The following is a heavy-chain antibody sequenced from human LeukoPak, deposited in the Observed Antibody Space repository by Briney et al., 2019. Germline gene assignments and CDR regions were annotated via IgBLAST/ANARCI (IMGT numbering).Heavy chain of an antibody. D-gene: IGHD6-13*01. J-gene: IGHJ6*03. CDR1: GFMFSSYW. CDR2: IKEDGSEK. V-gene: IGHV3-7*01. CDR3: ARVKQQLVRLLGRDTTYYYYYYMDV. Sequence: GGSLRLSCAASGFMFSSYWMSWVRQAPGKGLEWVADIKEDGSEKSYVDSVKGRFTISRDNAKNSLYLQMNSLRAEDTAVYFCARVKQQLVRLLGRDTTYYYYYYMDVWGKGTTVTVSS.